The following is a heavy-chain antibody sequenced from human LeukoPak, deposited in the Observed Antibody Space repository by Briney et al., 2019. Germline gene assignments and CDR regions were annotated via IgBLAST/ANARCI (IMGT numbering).Heavy chain of an antibody. J-gene: IGHJ4*02. CDR2: IYYSGST. CDR3: ARRWLYGDYYYFDY. CDR1: GGSISSYY. D-gene: IGHD4-17*01. V-gene: IGHV4-39*01. Sequence: SETLSLTCTVSGGSISSYYWGWIRQPPGKGLEWIGSIYYSGSTYYNPSLKSRVTISVDTSKNQFSLKLSSVTAADTAVYYCARRWLYGDYYYFDYWGQGTLVTVSS.